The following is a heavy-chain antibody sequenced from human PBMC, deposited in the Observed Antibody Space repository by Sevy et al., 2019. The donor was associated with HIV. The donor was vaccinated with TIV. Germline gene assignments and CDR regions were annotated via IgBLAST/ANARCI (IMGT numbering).Heavy chain of an antibody. V-gene: IGHV3-30-3*01. CDR1: GFTFSSYA. J-gene: IGHJ6*02. D-gene: IGHD6-19*01. CDR2: ISYDGSNK. CDR3: ARDFRRRYSSGQKYCYYGMDV. Sequence: GGSLRLSCAASGFTFSSYAMHWVRQAPGKGLEWVAVISYDGSNKYYADSVKGRFTISRDNSKNTLYVQMNSLRAEDTAMYYWARDFRRRYSSGQKYCYYGMDVWGQGTTVTVSS.